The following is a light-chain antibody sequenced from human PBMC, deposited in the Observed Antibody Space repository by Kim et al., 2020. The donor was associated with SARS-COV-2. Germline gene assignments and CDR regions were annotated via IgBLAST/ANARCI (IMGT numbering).Light chain of an antibody. Sequence: APGKTPRITCGGNNIGSKSVHWYQQKPGQAPVLVIYYDSDRPSGIPERFSGSNSGNTATLTISRVEAGDEADYYCQVWDSSSDHRVFGGGTQLTVL. CDR3: QVWDSSSDHRV. J-gene: IGLJ3*02. V-gene: IGLV3-21*04. CDR2: YDS. CDR1: NIGSKS.